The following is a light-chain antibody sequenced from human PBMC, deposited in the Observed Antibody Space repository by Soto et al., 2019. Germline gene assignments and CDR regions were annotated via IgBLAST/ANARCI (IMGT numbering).Light chain of an antibody. CDR3: SSYTTNNAHV. CDR1: SSDIGGYNY. J-gene: IGLJ2*01. V-gene: IGLV2-14*03. CDR2: DVI. Sequence: QSALTQPASVSGSPGQSITISCTGTSSDIGGYNYVSWYQQHPGKAPKLMIYDVINRPSGVSDRFSGSKSGSTASLTISGLQAEDEADYFCSSYTTNNAHVFGGGTKVTVL.